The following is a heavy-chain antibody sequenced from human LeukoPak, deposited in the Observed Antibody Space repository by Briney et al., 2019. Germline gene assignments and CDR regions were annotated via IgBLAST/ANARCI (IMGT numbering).Heavy chain of an antibody. V-gene: IGHV6-1*01. CDR3: ARAQPADDAFDI. Sequence: SQTLSLTCAISGDSVSSNSAAWNWIRQSPSRGLEWLGRTYYRPNWYNDYAVSVKSRITINPDTSKNQFSLQLNSVTPEDTAVYYCARAQPADDAFDIWGQGTMVTVSS. D-gene: IGHD6-13*01. CDR1: GDSVSSNSAA. J-gene: IGHJ3*02. CDR2: TYYRPNWYN.